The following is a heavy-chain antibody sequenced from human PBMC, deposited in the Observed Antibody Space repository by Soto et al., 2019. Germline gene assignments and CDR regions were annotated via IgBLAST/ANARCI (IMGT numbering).Heavy chain of an antibody. CDR1: GFTFSSYA. D-gene: IGHD1-1*01. J-gene: IGHJ4*02. Sequence: QVQLVESGGGVVQPGRSLRLSCAASGFTFSSYAMHWVRQAPGKGLEWVAVISYDGGNKYYAYSVKGRFTISRDNSKNTLYLQMNSMRAEDTAVYYCARDLSGDDDYWGQGTLVTVSS. V-gene: IGHV3-30-3*01. CDR3: ARDLSGDDDY. CDR2: ISYDGGNK.